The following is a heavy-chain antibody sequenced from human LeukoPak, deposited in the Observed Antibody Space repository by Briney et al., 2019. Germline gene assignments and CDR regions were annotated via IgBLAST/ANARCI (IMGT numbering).Heavy chain of an antibody. CDR1: GDSISSYF. V-gene: IGHV4-4*07. CDR3: AKEYSRNYDY. Sequence: SETLSLTCTVSGDSISSYFWSWIRQPAGKGLEWIGRFYSSESTNYNPSLKSRVTMSVDTSKNQFSLQLSSVTAADTAVYYCAKEYSRNYDYWGRGIMVTVSS. D-gene: IGHD1-26*01. J-gene: IGHJ4*02. CDR2: FYSSEST.